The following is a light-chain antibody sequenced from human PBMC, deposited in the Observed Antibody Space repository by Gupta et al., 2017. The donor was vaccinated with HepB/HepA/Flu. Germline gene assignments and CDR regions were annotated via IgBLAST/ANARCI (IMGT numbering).Light chain of an antibody. CDR1: QMIRDRY. CDR2: GAS. Sequence: EIVLTQSPATLSVSPGERVTLFCRASQMIRDRYFAWYQQRPGQAPRPLIFGASNRATGFPDRFIGSGSGTEFTLRISRREPEDFAIYYCQHGDRAHLTFGQGTRLDIK. V-gene: IGKV3-20*02. CDR3: QHGDRAHLT. J-gene: IGKJ5*01.